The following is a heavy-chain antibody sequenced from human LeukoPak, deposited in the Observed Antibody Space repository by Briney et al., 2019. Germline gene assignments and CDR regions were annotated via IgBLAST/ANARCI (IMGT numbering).Heavy chain of an antibody. Sequence: GGSLRLSCAASGFTFRNHWMHWVRQTPGKGLVWVSRISSDGSSTTYADSVKGRFTISRDDAKNTLYLQMNNLRAEGTAMYYCARDQRVTGRPDIDYWGQGTLVIVSS. V-gene: IGHV3-74*03. J-gene: IGHJ4*02. CDR2: ISSDGSST. CDR3: ARDQRVTGRPDIDY. CDR1: GFTFRNHW. D-gene: IGHD6-6*01.